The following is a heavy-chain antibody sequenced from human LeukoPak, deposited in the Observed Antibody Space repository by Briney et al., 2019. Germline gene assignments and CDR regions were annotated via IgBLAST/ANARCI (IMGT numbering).Heavy chain of an antibody. Sequence: PGGSLRLSCAASGFTFSRFWMHWVRQAPGKGLVWVSRINTDASNTIYADSVKGRFTISRDNAKNSVYLQMNSLRVEDTAVYYCARDVSSSAYYQDDGFDLWGQGTMVTVTS. V-gene: IGHV3-74*01. CDR1: GFTFSRFW. D-gene: IGHD3-22*01. CDR2: INTDASNT. J-gene: IGHJ3*01. CDR3: ARDVSSSAYYQDDGFDL.